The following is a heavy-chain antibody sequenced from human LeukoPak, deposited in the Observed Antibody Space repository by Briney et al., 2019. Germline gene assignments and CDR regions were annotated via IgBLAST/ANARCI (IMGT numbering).Heavy chain of an antibody. CDR1: GFTFSSYW. J-gene: IGHJ4*02. Sequence: PGGSLRLSRAASGFTFSSYWMNWVRQAPGKGLEWVSSISGSSSYIYYADSVKGRFTISRDNAKNSLYLQMNSLRAEDTAVYYCARDPIAVAGYFDYWGQGTLVTVSS. V-gene: IGHV3-21*01. D-gene: IGHD6-19*01. CDR2: ISGSSSYI. CDR3: ARDPIAVAGYFDY.